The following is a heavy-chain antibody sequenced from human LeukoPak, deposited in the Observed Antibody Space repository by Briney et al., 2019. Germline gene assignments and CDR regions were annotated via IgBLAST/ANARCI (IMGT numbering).Heavy chain of an antibody. V-gene: IGHV3-9*01. J-gene: IGHJ4*02. Sequence: GGSLRLSCAASGFTFSGSAMHWVRQASGKGLEWVSGISWNSGSIGYADSVKGRFTISRDNAKNSLYLQMNSLRAEDTALYYCAKAPTYYYDSSGYSFDYWGQGTLVTVSS. CDR1: GFTFSGSA. CDR2: ISWNSGSI. CDR3: AKAPTYYYDSSGYSFDY. D-gene: IGHD3-22*01.